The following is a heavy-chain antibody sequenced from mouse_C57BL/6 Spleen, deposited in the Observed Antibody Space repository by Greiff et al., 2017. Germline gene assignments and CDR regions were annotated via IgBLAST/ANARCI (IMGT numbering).Heavy chain of an antibody. V-gene: IGHV1-61*01. CDR3: ARGGHGNYWYFDV. CDR2: IYPSHSET. D-gene: IGHD2-1*01. CDR1: GYPFTSYW. Sequence: QVQLQQPGAELVRPGSSVKLSCKASGYPFTSYWMDWVKQRPGQGLEWIGNIYPSHSETHYNQKFQDTAPLTVYKSSSTAYMQLSSRTSEDAAVYYCARGGHGNYWYFDVWGTGTTVTVSS. J-gene: IGHJ1*03.